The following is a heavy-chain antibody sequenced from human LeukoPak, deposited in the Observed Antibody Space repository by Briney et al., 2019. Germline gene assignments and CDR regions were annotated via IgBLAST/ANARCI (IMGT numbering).Heavy chain of an antibody. CDR1: GYSISSGYY. CDR2: IYHSGST. Sequence: SETLSLTCTVSGYSISSGYYWGWIRQPPGKGLEWIGSIYHSGSTYYNPSLKSRVTISVDTSKNQFSLKLSSVTAADTAVYYCVISTIRKGFDPWGQGTLVTVSS. J-gene: IGHJ5*02. D-gene: IGHD3-9*01. CDR3: VISTIRKGFDP. V-gene: IGHV4-38-2*02.